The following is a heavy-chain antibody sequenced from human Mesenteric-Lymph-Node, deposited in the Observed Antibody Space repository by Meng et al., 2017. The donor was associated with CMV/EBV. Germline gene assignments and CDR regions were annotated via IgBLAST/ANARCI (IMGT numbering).Heavy chain of an antibody. J-gene: IGHJ4*02. V-gene: IGHV2-5*02. CDR1: GFSLSTSGVG. Sequence: QITLKESGPTLVKPTQTPTLTCPFPGFSLSTSGVGVGWIRQPPGKALEWLALIYWDDDKRYSPSLKSRLTITKDTSKNQVVLTMTNMDPVDTATYYCAHSSGIAAAGPFYFDYWGQGTLVTVSS. D-gene: IGHD6-13*01. CDR3: AHSSGIAAAGPFYFDY. CDR2: IYWDDDK.